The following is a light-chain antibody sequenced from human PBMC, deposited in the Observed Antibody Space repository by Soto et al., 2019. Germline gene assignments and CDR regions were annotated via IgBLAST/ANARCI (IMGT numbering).Light chain of an antibody. Sequence: DIQMTQSPSTLSASIGDRVTITYRASQSISNWLAWYQQKPGKAPKLLIYEASNLQRGVPSRFSGSGSGTEFTLTISSLQPDDFATFYCQQYNTYSRTFGQGTKVEIK. CDR3: QQYNTYSRT. CDR2: EAS. CDR1: QSISNW. V-gene: IGKV1-5*03. J-gene: IGKJ1*01.